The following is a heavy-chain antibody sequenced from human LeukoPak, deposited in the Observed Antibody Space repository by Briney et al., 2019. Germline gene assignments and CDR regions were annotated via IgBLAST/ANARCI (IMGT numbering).Heavy chain of an antibody. J-gene: IGHJ5*02. V-gene: IGHV3-21*01. CDR2: ISSSSSYT. D-gene: IGHD6-13*01. CDR3: ARDRAAAGVPPRRRFDP. Sequence: GGSLRLSCAASGFTFSSYSMNWVRQAPGKGLEWVSSISSSSSYTYYADSVKGRFTISRDNAKNSLYLQMNSLRAEDTAVYYCARDRAAAGVPPRRRFDPWGQGTLVTVSS. CDR1: GFTFSSYS.